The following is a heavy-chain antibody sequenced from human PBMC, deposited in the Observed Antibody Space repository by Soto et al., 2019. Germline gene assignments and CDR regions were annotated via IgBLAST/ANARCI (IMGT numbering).Heavy chain of an antibody. J-gene: IGHJ6*03. V-gene: IGHV3-7*01. Sequence: GGSLRLSCAASGFTFSSYWMTWVRQAPGKGLEWVANIKQDGSEKNYVDSVKGRFTISRDNAKNSLYLQMDSLRAEDTAVYYCARDGTWYSYFYYYYMDVWGKGTTVTVSS. D-gene: IGHD1-1*01. CDR1: GFTFSSYW. CDR3: ARDGTWYSYFYYYYMDV. CDR2: IKQDGSEK.